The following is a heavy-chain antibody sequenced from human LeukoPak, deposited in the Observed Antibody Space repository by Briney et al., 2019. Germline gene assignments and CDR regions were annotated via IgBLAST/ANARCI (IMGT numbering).Heavy chain of an antibody. CDR2: IYSGGRT. Sequence: PGGSLRLSCAASGFTVSSNYMSWVRQAPGKGLEWVSVIYSGGRTYYGDSVKGRFTISRDNSKNSLYLQMKSLRAEDTALYYCARRGYYDYSGFDYWGQGTLVTVSS. J-gene: IGHJ4*02. D-gene: IGHD3-22*01. CDR1: GFTVSSNY. CDR3: ARRGYYDYSGFDY. V-gene: IGHV3-66*01.